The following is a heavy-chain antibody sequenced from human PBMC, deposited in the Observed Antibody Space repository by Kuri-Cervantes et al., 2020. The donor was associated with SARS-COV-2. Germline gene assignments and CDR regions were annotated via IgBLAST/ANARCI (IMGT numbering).Heavy chain of an antibody. CDR3: ARSPWTSYIFDY. Sequence: SQTLSLTCAVSGYSISSGYYWGWIRQPPGKGLEWIGYIYYSGTTNYNPSLRNRVTISLDTSTEQFSLKLKSVTAADTAVYYCARSPWTSYIFDYWGQGTLVTVSS. J-gene: IGHJ4*02. CDR1: GYSISSGYY. V-gene: IGHV4-61*01. CDR2: IYYSGTT. D-gene: IGHD3-10*01.